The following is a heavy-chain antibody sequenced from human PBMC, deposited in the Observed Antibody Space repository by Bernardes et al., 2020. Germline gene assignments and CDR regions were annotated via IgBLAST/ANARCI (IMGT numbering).Heavy chain of an antibody. CDR2: IYYSGST. V-gene: IGHV4-61*01. Sequence: SETLSLTCTVSGGSVSSGSYYWSWIRQPPGKGLEWIGYIYYSGSTNYNPSLKSRVTISVDTSKNQFSLKLSSVTAADTAVYYCARGYYYDIGPSQGSDTDAFDIWGQGTMVTVSS. J-gene: IGHJ3*02. CDR1: GGSVSSGSYY. CDR3: ARGYYYDIGPSQGSDTDAFDI. D-gene: IGHD3-22*01.